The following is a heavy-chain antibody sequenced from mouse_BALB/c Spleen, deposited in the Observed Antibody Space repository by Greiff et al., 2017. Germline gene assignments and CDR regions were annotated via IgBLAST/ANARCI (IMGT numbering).Heavy chain of an antibody. V-gene: IGHV5-6-5*01. CDR1: GFTFSSYA. Sequence: EVMLVESGGGLVQPGGSLKLSCAASGFTFSSYAMSWVRQTPEKRLEWVASISSGGSTYYPDSVKGRFTISRDNARNILYLQMSSLRSEDTAMYYCARGEENGPAWFAYWGQGTLVTVSA. CDR3: ARGEENGPAWFAY. J-gene: IGHJ3*01. D-gene: IGHD1-2*01. CDR2: ISSGGST.